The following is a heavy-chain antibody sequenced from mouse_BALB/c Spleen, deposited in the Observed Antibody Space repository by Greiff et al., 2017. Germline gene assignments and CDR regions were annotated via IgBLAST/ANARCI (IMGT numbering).Heavy chain of an antibody. CDR1: GYSFTGYC. J-gene: IGHJ2*01. D-gene: IGHD1-1*01. V-gene: IGHV1-61*01. CDR2: IDPSDSET. CDR3: AREEENSGSSSSDYLDY. Sequence: VQLQQPAAELVRPGASVKLSCKASGYSFTGYCMNWVKQRPGQGLEWIGMIDPSDSETHYNQMFKDKATLTVDKSSSTVYMQLSSLTSEDSAVYYGAREEENSGSSSSDYLDYGGEGAALTVSS.